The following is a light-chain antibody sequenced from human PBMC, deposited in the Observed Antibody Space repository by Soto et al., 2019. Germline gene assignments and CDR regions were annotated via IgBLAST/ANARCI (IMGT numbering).Light chain of an antibody. CDR2: GVT. J-gene: IGLJ1*01. CDR1: GGDIGAYNY. V-gene: IGLV2-14*01. CDR3: SSFTTTYFYV. Sequence: QSVLTQPASVSGSLRQSITLSCTGSGGDIGAYNYVSWYQQHPGKAPKLIIYGVTHRPSGVSSRFSASKSAYTASLTISALQAEDEADYYCSSFTTTYFYVFGPGTKVTVL.